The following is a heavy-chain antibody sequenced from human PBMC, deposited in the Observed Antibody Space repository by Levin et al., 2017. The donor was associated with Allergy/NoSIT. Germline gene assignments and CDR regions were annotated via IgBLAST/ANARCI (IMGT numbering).Heavy chain of an antibody. CDR3: ARDKDGDGFDGFDM. J-gene: IGHJ3*02. D-gene: IGHD4-17*01. V-gene: IGHV3-66*01. Sequence: GGSLRLSCAASGFSVNSNYMSWVRQAPGKGLEWISAIYLSGATYYSDSVEGRFTISRDNSKNTLSLQMTSLSAEETAVYYCARDKDGDGFDGFDMWGQGTMVTVSS. CDR1: GFSVNSNY. CDR2: IYLSGAT.